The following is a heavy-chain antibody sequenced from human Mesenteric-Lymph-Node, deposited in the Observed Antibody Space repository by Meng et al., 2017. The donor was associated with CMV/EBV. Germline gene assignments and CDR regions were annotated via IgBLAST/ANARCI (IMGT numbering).Heavy chain of an antibody. CDR2: IYYSGNS. CDR3: ARDRGSAGPFDP. Sequence: ESLKISCTVSGDSVSSGSYYWSWMRQPPGKRLEWIAFIYYSGNSYYNPSLKSRVAISIDTSKNQFSLRMNSVTAADTAVYYCARDRGSAGPFDPWGQGTLVTVSS. V-gene: IGHV4-61*01. CDR1: GDSVSSGSYY. D-gene: IGHD1-14*01. J-gene: IGHJ5*02.